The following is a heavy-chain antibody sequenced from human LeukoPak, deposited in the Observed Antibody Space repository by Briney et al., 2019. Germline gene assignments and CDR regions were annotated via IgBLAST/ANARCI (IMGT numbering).Heavy chain of an antibody. D-gene: IGHD1-26*01. V-gene: IGHV3-23*01. CDR1: GFTFSSYG. CDR3: AKYRGSGSYYSDY. CDR2: ISGSGGST. J-gene: IGHJ4*02. Sequence: GGTLRLSCAASGFTFSSYGMSWVRQAPGKGLEWVSAISGSGGSTYYADSVKGRFTISRDNSKNTLYLQMNSLRAEDTAVYYCAKYRGSGSYYSDYWGQGTLVTVSS.